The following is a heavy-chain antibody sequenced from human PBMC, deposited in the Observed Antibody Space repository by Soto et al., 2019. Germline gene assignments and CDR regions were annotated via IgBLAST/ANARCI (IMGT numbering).Heavy chain of an antibody. CDR1: GYTFTSYY. CDR3: ASSLVITFGLHYYYYGLDV. Sequence: GASVKVSCKASGYTFTSYYMHWVRQAPGQGLEWMGIINPSGGSTSYAQKFQGRVTMTRDTSTSTVYMELSSLRSEDTAVYYCASSLVITFGLHYYYYGLDVWGQGTTVTVSS. J-gene: IGHJ6*02. V-gene: IGHV1-46*01. D-gene: IGHD3-16*01. CDR2: INPSGGST.